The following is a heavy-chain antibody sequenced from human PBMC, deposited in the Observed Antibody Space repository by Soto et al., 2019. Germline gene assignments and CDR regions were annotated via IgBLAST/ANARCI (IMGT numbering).Heavy chain of an antibody. Sequence: SETLSLTCVVSGHSINSAYYLGWILQPPGKGLEWIGSMYHSGGNFYNPSLQSRVSMSMVTSKNQFSLKLRSATAADTAVYYCAAYDFSGAAAFDIWGRGTRVTVSS. D-gene: IGHD3-16*01. J-gene: IGHJ3*02. CDR2: MYHSGGN. CDR3: AAYDFSGAAAFDI. V-gene: IGHV4-38-2*01. CDR1: GHSINSAYY.